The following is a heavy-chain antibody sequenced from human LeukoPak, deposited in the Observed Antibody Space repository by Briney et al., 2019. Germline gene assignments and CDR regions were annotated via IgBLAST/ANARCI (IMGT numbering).Heavy chain of an antibody. J-gene: IGHJ4*02. V-gene: IGHV3-30-3*01. D-gene: IGHD2-2*01. CDR1: GFTFSSYA. CDR3: AREEGVVVVPAAISY. Sequence: GGSLRLSCAASGFTFSSYAMHWVRQAPGKGLEWVAVISYDGSNKYYADSVKGRFTISRDNAKNSLYLQMNSLRAEDTAVYYCAREEGVVVVPAAISYWGQGTLVTVSS. CDR2: ISYDGSNK.